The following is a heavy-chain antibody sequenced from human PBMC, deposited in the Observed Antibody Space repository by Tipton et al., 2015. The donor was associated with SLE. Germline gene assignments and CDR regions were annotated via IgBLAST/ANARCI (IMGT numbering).Heavy chain of an antibody. CDR3: ARDTGSAYDLFYAFDI. CDR1: GFTFDDYG. V-gene: IGHV3-20*04. D-gene: IGHD5-12*01. J-gene: IGHJ4*02. Sequence: QLVQSGGGLVKPGRSLRLSCAASGFTFDDYGMSWVRQAPGKGLEWVSGINWNGGSTGYADSVKGRFTISRDNAKNSLYLQMNSLRAEDTAVYYCARDTGSAYDLFYAFDIWGQGTLVTVSS. CDR2: INWNGGST.